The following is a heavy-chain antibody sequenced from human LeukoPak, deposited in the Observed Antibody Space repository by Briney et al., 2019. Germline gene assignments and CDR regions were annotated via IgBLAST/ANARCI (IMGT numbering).Heavy chain of an antibody. V-gene: IGHV1-8*01. CDR1: GYTFTSYD. J-gene: IGHJ4*02. D-gene: IGHD6-13*01. Sequence: GASVKVSCKASGYTFTSYDINWVRQATGQGLEWMGWMNPNSGNTGYAQKFQGRVTITRNTSISTAYMELSSLRSEDTAVYYCARAGKDTLSIAAAGLPDYWGQGTLVTVSS. CDR2: MNPNSGNT. CDR3: ARAGKDTLSIAAAGLPDY.